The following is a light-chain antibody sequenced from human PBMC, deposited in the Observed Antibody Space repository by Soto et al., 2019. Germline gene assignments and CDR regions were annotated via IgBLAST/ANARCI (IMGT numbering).Light chain of an antibody. CDR1: QAVNSW. CDR2: DVS. J-gene: IGKJ5*01. Sequence: DNQLTQSPSSISASVGDRGTMACLASQAVNSWLAWFQQKPGMAPKLVIYDVSSLQSGVPSRFSGSGSGTEFTLTISSLQPEDFATYYCQQSNNHPISFGQGTRLEIK. CDR3: QQSNNHPIS. V-gene: IGKV1-12*01.